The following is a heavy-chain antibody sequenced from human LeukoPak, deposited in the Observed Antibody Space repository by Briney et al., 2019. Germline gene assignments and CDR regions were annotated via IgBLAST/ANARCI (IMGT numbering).Heavy chain of an antibody. D-gene: IGHD3-22*01. V-gene: IGHV3-9*01. CDR3: ARTVGGYYDSSGYYFDAFDI. CDR1: GFTFDDYA. J-gene: IGHJ3*02. Sequence: GGSLRLSCAASGFTFDDYAMHWVRHAPGKGLEWVSGISWNSDSIGYADSVKGRFTISRDNAKNSLYLQMNSLRAEDTAVYYCARTVGGYYDSSGYYFDAFDIWGQGTMVTVSS. CDR2: ISWNSDSI.